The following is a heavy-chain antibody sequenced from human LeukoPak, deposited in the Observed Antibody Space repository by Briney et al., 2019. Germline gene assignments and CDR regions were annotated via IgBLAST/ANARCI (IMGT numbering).Heavy chain of an antibody. CDR3: ASGAFDSSGYYIFDY. CDR1: GFTFSTYG. D-gene: IGHD3-22*01. J-gene: IGHJ4*02. Sequence: GGSLRLSCAASGFTFSTYGMHWVRQAPGKGLEWVAFIRYVGSNKYYTDSVKGRFTISRDNSKNTLYLQMSSLRAEDTAVYYCASGAFDSSGYYIFDYWGQGILVTVSS. V-gene: IGHV3-30*02. CDR2: IRYVGSNK.